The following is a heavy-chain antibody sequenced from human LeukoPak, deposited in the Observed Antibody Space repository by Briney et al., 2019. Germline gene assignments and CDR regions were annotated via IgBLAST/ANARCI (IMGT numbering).Heavy chain of an antibody. CDR3: ARGSATTMDPDY. Sequence: PGGSLRLSCAASGFTFSSYWMHWVRQAPGKGLVWVSHINKDGSSTSYADSVKGRFTISRDNAKNSLYLQMNSLRAEDTAVYYCARGSATTMDPDYWGQGTLVTVSS. D-gene: IGHD5-18*01. CDR2: INKDGSST. J-gene: IGHJ4*02. CDR1: GFTFSSYW. V-gene: IGHV3-74*01.